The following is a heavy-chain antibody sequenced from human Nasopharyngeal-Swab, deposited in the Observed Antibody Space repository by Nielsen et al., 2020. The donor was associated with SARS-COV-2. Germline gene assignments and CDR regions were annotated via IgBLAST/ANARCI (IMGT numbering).Heavy chain of an antibody. CDR2: ILYTGIT. CDR3: ARGSGDRWNSWQLDDY. Sequence: SETLSLTCTVSGVSITSNNYYWAWIRQPPGKGLEWIGNILYTGITYYNSSLKSRVTISVDTSKNQFSLKLTSVTAADTAVYYCARGSGDRWNSWQLDDYWGRGTLVTVSS. CDR1: GVSITSNNYY. D-gene: IGHD1-1*01. V-gene: IGHV4-39*07. J-gene: IGHJ4*02.